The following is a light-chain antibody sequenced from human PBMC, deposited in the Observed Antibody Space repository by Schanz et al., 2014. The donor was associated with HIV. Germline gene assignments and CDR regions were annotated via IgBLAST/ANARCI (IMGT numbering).Light chain of an antibody. CDR3: SSYTTSITLA. CDR1: SGDVGSYNY. CDR2: DVS. Sequence: QSALTQPASVSGSPGQSISISCTGTSGDVGSYNYVSWYQQHPGKAPKLMIYDVSNRPSGVSNRFSGSKSGNTASLTISGLQAEDEADYYCSSYTTSITLAFGTGTKLTV. V-gene: IGLV2-14*03. J-gene: IGLJ1*01.